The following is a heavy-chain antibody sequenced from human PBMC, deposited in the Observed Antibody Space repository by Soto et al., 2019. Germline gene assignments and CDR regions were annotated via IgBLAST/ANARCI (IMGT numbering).Heavy chain of an antibody. CDR3: ARVLLVSVALYKFDY. CDR2: IYYSGST. J-gene: IGHJ4*02. CDR1: GGSISNADYY. D-gene: IGHD2-8*02. Sequence: SETLSLTCTVSGGSISNADYYWSWVRQPPGKGLEWIGYIYYSGSTYYNPSLKSRVTISLDTSKNQFSLRLNSVTAADTAVYYCARVLLVSVALYKFDYWGQGTLVTVSS. V-gene: IGHV4-30-4*01.